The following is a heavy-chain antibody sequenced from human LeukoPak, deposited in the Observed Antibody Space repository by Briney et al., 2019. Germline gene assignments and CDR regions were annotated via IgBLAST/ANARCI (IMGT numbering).Heavy chain of an antibody. D-gene: IGHD1-26*01. V-gene: IGHV3-15*07. CDR2: IRSKTDGGTT. J-gene: IGHJ5*02. Sequence: GGSLRLSCAASGFTFKNAWMNWVRQAPGKGLEWVGRIRSKTDGGTTDNAAPVKGRFTISRDDSKNTLFLQMNSLKTEDTAVYYCARDVVGGATILWFDPWGQGTLVTVSS. CDR1: GFTFKNAW. CDR3: ARDVVGGATILWFDP.